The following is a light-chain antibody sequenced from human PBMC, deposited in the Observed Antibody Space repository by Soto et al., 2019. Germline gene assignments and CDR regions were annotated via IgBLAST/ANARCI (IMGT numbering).Light chain of an antibody. CDR1: QSISTH. CDR2: KAS. V-gene: IGKV1-39*01. Sequence: DIQMTQSPSSLSASVGDRVSITCRASQSISTHLSWYQQKPGKAPKLLIYKASTLKSGVPSRFSGSGSGTEFTLTISSLQPEDFATYYCQQSYTAPLTFGGGTKVDI. J-gene: IGKJ4*01. CDR3: QQSYTAPLT.